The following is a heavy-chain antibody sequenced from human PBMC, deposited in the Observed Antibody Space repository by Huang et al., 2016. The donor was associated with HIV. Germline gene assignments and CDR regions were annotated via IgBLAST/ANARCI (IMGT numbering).Heavy chain of an antibody. Sequence: QVQLVQSGAEVKNPGASVRVSCRASGYTFTDSNIHWVRQAPGQGLGWTGGSNRKSGGTIDTRGFQGRVTMTRDTTISTVHMDLRRMKSDDTAVYFCARDWSFGSSTSPADWGQGTLVTVSS. V-gene: IGHV1-2*07. CDR2: SNRKSGGT. D-gene: IGHD6-6*01. J-gene: IGHJ4*02. CDR3: ARDWSFGSSTSPAD. CDR1: GYTFTDSN.